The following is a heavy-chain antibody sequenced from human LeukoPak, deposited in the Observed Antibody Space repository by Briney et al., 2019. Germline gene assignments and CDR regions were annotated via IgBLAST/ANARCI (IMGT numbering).Heavy chain of an antibody. D-gene: IGHD6-19*01. J-gene: IGHJ6*02. V-gene: IGHV3-30*18. CDR2: ISYDGSNK. CDR3: AKAGSGWYNHYYYGMDV. Sequence: GGSLRLSCAASGFTFSSYGMHWVRQAPVKGLEWVAVISYDGSNKYYADSVKGRFTISRDNSKNTLYLQMNSLRAEDTAVYYCAKAGSGWYNHYYYGMDVWGQGTTVTVSS. CDR1: GFTFSSYG.